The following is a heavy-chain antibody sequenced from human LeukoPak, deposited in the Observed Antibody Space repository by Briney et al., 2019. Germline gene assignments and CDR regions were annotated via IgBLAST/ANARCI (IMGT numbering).Heavy chain of an antibody. CDR1: GDSVSSNSAA. V-gene: IGHV6-1*01. CDR2: TYYRSKWYN. D-gene: IGHD6-19*01. J-gene: IGHJ6*02. Sequence: SQTLSLTCAISGDSVSSNSAAWNWIRQSPSRGLEWLGRTYYRSKWYNDYAVSVKSRITINPDTSKNQFSQQLNSVTPEDTAVYYCARVGRIAVAGGIYYYYYGMDVWGQGTTVTVSS. CDR3: ARVGRIAVAGGIYYYYYGMDV.